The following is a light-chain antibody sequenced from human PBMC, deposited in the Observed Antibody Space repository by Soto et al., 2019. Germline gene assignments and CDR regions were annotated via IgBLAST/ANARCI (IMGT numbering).Light chain of an antibody. CDR2: DAS. CDR3: QQRSNWVLT. CDR1: QSVRSY. Sequence: EIVLTQSPATLSLSPGERATLSCRASQSVRSYLAWYQQKPGQAPRLPIYDASNRATGIPARFSGSGSGTDFTLTISSLEPEDFAVYYCQQRSNWVLTFGGGTKVEIK. V-gene: IGKV3-11*01. J-gene: IGKJ4*01.